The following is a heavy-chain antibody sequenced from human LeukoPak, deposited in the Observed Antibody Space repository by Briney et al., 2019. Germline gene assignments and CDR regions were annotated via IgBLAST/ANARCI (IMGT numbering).Heavy chain of an antibody. D-gene: IGHD3-10*01. CDR1: GFTFSSYG. CDR2: ISYDGSNK. Sequence: GRSLRLSCAASGFTFSSYGMHWVRQAPGKGLEWVAVISYDGSNKYYADSVKGRFTISRDNSKNTLYLQMNSLRAEDTAVYYCANLDYYGSGGIFDPWGQGTLVTVSS. V-gene: IGHV3-30*18. J-gene: IGHJ5*02. CDR3: ANLDYYGSGGIFDP.